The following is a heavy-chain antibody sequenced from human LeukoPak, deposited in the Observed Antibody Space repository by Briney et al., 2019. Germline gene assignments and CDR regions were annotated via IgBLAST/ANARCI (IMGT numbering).Heavy chain of an antibody. D-gene: IGHD6-13*01. J-gene: IGHJ4*02. CDR1: GFTFDDYG. CDR3: AAGYSSSWENYYFDY. CDR2: INWNGGST. Sequence: PGGSLRLSCADSGFTFDDYGMSWVRQAPGKGLEWVSGINWNGGSTGYADSVKGRFTISRDNAKNSLYLQMNSLRAEDTALYYCAAGYSSSWENYYFDYWGQGTLVTVSS. V-gene: IGHV3-20*04.